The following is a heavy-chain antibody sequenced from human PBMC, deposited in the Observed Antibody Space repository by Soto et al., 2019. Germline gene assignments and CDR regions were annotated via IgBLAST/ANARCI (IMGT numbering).Heavy chain of an antibody. Sequence: QLQLQESGPGLVKPSETLSLTCTVSAGSISSSDYYWGWIRQPPGKGLEWIGSISFSGITYYNPSLKSRVTISVDTSKNQFSLKLTSVTAADTAVYYCARGDASSYTTLDYWGQGALVTVSS. V-gene: IGHV4-39*01. J-gene: IGHJ4*02. CDR3: ARGDASSYTTLDY. D-gene: IGHD6-13*01. CDR1: AGSISSSDYY. CDR2: ISFSGIT.